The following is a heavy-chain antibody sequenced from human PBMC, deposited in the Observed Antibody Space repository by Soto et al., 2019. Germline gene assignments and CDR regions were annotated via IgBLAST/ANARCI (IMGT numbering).Heavy chain of an antibody. CDR3: ARLPTLRLGELSLYYYYGMDV. Sequence: PGESLKISCKGSGYSFTSYWISWVRQMPGKGLEWMGRIDPSDSYTNYSPSFQGHVTISADKSISTAYLQWSSLKASDTAMYYCARLPTLRLGELSLYYYYGMDVWGQGTTVTVSS. D-gene: IGHD3-16*02. CDR2: IDPSDSYT. V-gene: IGHV5-10-1*01. CDR1: GYSFTSYW. J-gene: IGHJ6*02.